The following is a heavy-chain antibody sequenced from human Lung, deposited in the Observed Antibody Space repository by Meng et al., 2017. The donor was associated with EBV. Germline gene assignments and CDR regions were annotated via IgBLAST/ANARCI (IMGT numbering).Heavy chain of an antibody. D-gene: IGHD4-11*01. CDR2: FHTSGGT. V-gene: IGHV4-4*07. CDR1: GGSINCYY. CDR3: AADPLLDDYGNSFDY. J-gene: IGHJ4*02. Sequence: QGRLKESGRGLGKPSQSLPITSTVSGGSINCYYWHWIRQPAGKGLEWIGRFHTSGGTKYNPSLKSRVTMSVDMSKSQLSLNLNSVTAADTAVYYCAADPLLDDYGNSFDYWGQGTLVTVSS.